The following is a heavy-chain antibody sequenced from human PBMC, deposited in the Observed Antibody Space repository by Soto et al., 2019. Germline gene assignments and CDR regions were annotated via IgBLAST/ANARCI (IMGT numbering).Heavy chain of an antibody. J-gene: IGHJ3*02. D-gene: IGHD3-3*01. Sequence: ASVKVSCKASGYTFTSYGISWVRQAPGQGLEWMGWISAYNGNTNYAQKLQGRVTMTTDTSTSTAYMELRSLRSDDTAVYYCARDRQSITICGVVPPDAFDIWGQGTMVPVSS. CDR1: GYTFTSYG. CDR3: ARDRQSITICGVVPPDAFDI. V-gene: IGHV1-18*01. CDR2: ISAYNGNT.